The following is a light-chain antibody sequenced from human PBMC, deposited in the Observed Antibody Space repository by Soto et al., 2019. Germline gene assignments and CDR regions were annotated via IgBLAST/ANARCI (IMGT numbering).Light chain of an antibody. CDR2: DTT. J-gene: IGLJ2*01. CDR3: LLSYSAVAL. V-gene: IGLV7-46*01. CDR1: TGPVTNTHY. Sequence: QSVVTQEPSLTVSPGGTVTLTCGSSTGPVTNTHYTYWLQQKPGQAPRTLIYDTTSKHSWTPARFSGSLLGGRAALTLSGAQPEDEADYYCLLSYSAVALFGGGTKLTVL.